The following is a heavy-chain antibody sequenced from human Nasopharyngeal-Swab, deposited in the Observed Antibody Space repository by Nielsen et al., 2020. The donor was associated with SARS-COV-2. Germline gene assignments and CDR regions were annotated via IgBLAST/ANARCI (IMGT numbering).Heavy chain of an antibody. CDR3: ARQRNYDILTGPLPFGY. D-gene: IGHD3-9*01. V-gene: IGHV1-18*01. CDR2: INAYNGNT. J-gene: IGHJ4*02. Sequence: WVRQAPGQGLQWMGWINAYNGNTNYAQKVQGRVTLTTDTSTSTAYMELRSLRSDDTAVYYCARQRNYDILTGPLPFGYWGQGTLVTVSS.